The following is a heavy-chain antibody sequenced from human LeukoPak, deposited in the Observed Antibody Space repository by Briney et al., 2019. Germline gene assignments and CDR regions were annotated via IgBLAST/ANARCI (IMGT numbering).Heavy chain of an antibody. CDR1: GFTFSSYW. D-gene: IGHD4-23*01. V-gene: IGHV3-74*01. Sequence: GGSLRLSCAASGFTFSSYWMHWVRQVPGEGLVWVSRIDPDASASTYADSVKGRFTISRDNAKNTLGLQMNSLRADDTAVYYCAGVRAGGNRAFDVWGQGTVVAVSS. J-gene: IGHJ3*01. CDR2: IDPDASAS. CDR3: AGVRAGGNRAFDV.